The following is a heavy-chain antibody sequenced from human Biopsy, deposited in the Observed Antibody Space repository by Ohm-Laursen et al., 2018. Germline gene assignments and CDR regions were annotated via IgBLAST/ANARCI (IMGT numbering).Heavy chain of an antibody. D-gene: IGHD3-16*02. CDR1: GYTFINYD. J-gene: IGHJ3*01. Sequence: ASVKVSCKTSGYTFINYDIHWVRQASGQGLEWMGWMNPKSGDTGYAHKFQGRVTMARNASISTANMEMSSLRSEDTAVYYCARDIMNPIGGLVARSDVFDVWGQGTMVTVSS. CDR2: MNPKSGDT. V-gene: IGHV1-8*01. CDR3: ARDIMNPIGGLVARSDVFDV.